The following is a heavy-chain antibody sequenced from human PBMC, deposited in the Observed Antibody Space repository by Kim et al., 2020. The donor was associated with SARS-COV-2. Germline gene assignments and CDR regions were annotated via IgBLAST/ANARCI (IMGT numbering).Heavy chain of an antibody. D-gene: IGHD2-8*01. CDR3: AREEVYYYYYYGMDV. V-gene: IGHV1-69*01. J-gene: IGHJ6*02. Sequence: QKFQGRVTITADESTSTAYMELSSLRSEDTAVYYCAREEVYYYYYYGMDVWGQGTTVTVSS.